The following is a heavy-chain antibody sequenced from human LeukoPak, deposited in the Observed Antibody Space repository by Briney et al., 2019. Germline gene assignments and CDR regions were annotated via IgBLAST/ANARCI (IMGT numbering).Heavy chain of an antibody. CDR1: GGSISSHY. Sequence: SETLSLTCTVSGGSISSHYWSWIRQPPGKGLEWIGYIYYSGSTNYNPSLKSRVTISVDTSKNQFSLKLSSVTAADTAVYYCARGSPVGPDYMDVWGKGTTVTASS. V-gene: IGHV4-59*11. D-gene: IGHD2-15*01. CDR2: IYYSGST. CDR3: ARGSPVGPDYMDV. J-gene: IGHJ6*03.